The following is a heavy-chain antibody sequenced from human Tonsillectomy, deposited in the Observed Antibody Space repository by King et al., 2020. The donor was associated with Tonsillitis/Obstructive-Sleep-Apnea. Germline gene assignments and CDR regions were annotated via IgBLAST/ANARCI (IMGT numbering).Heavy chain of an antibody. CDR1: GGSISSYY. D-gene: IGHD6-6*01. CDR2: IYYSGST. J-gene: IGHJ6*03. Sequence: QLQESGPGLVKPSETLSLTCTVSGGSISSYYWSWLRQPPGKGLEWIGYIYYSGSTNYNPSLKSRVTIPVDTSKNQFSLKLSSVTAADTAVYYCASGVSSSVDYYYYMDVWGKGTTVTVSS. V-gene: IGHV4-59*01. CDR3: ASGVSSSVDYYYYMDV.